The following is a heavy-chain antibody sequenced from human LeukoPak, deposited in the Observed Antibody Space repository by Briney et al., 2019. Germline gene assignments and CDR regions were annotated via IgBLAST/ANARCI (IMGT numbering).Heavy chain of an antibody. CDR3: AKDLHGGYSSDY. D-gene: IGHD4-23*01. CDR1: GFTFNNIG. J-gene: IGHJ4*02. Sequence: GGSLRLSCAASGFTFNNIGMHWVRQAPGKGLEFVSFIDFEGVDKYYADSVKGRFTISKDYSKATLYLQMNSLRPEDTAIYYGAKDLHGGYSSDYWGQGTLVTVSS. CDR2: IDFEGVDK. V-gene: IGHV3-30*02.